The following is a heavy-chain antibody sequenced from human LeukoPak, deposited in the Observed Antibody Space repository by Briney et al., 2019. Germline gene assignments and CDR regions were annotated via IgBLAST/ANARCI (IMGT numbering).Heavy chain of an antibody. CDR2: ISSSGSTI. V-gene: IGHV3-48*03. J-gene: IGHJ4*02. D-gene: IGHD6-13*01. CDR3: ARATFSSSGHSY. Sequence: GGSLRLSCAASGFTFSSYEMNWVRQAPGKGLEWVSYISSSGSTIYYADSVKGRFTISRDNAKSSLSLQMNSLRAEDTGVYYCARATFSSSGHSYWGQGTLVTVSS. CDR1: GFTFSSYE.